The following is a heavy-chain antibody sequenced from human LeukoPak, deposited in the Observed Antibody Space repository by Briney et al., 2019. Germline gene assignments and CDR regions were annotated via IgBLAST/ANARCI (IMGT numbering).Heavy chain of an antibody. CDR2: ISASGGFT. CDR1: GFTFSNYA. CDR3: AKWAHGTYFYGSGTYYAFDY. J-gene: IGHJ4*02. D-gene: IGHD3-10*01. Sequence: GGSLRLSCTASGFTFSNYAMSWVRQAPGKGLEWVSGISASGGFTHFADSVKGRFTISRDNSKNTLFLQMNSLRVEDTAVYYCAKWAHGTYFYGSGTYYAFDYWGQGTLVTVSS. V-gene: IGHV3-23*01.